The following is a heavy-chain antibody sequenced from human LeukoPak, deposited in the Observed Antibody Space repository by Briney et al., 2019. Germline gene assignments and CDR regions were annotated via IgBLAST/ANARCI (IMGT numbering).Heavy chain of an antibody. J-gene: IGHJ5*02. CDR1: GGSFSGYY. Sequence: PSETLSLTCAVYGGSFSGYYWSWIRQPPGKGLEWIGEINHSGSTNYNPSLKSRVTISVDTSKNQFSLKLSSVTAADTAVYYCARPTYTTGWFDPWGQGTLVTVSS. CDR3: ARPTYTTGWFDP. CDR2: INHSGST. V-gene: IGHV4-34*01. D-gene: IGHD6-25*01.